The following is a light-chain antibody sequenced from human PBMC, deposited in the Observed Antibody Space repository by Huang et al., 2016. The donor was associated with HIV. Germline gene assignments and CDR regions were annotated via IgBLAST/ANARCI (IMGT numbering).Light chain of an antibody. CDR3: LQHNGHPLT. Sequence: DIQMTQSPFVMSASVGDRVTISCRASQGISNRLVWFQQKPGRVPKRLINDASSLESGVPTRFIGSGSGTEFNLTINSLQPEDFATYYCLQHNGHPLTFGGGTRVEIK. J-gene: IGKJ4*01. CDR1: QGISNR. CDR2: DAS. V-gene: IGKV1-17*03.